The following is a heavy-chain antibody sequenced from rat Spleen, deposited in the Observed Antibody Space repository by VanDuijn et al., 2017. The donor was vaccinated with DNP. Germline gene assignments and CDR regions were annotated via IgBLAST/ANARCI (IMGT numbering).Heavy chain of an antibody. D-gene: IGHD1-10*01. CDR2: MRSDGDT. Sequence: QVQLKESGPGLVRPSETLSLTCTVSGFSLTSYHVHWVRQPPGKGLEWMGVMRSDGDTSYNSVLKSRLSISRDTSKSQVFLRMNSLQAEDTAIYFCTREREPNNNPYYFDYWGQGVMVTVSS. V-gene: IGHV2-32*01. J-gene: IGHJ2*01. CDR1: GFSLTSYH. CDR3: TREREPNNNPYYFDY.